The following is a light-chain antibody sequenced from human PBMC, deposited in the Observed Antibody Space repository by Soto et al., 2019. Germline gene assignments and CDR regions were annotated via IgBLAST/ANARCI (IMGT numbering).Light chain of an antibody. Sequence: IQLTQSPSSLSASVGDRVSITCRASQDIKTYLAWYQQKQGKAPKLLISGTFTLQSGVPSRFNGSGTGTDFTLTISRLQPEDFATYYCQHLNNYPPFTFGPGTKVDLE. J-gene: IGKJ3*01. CDR2: GTF. CDR1: QDIKTY. CDR3: QHLNNYPPFT. V-gene: IGKV1-9*01.